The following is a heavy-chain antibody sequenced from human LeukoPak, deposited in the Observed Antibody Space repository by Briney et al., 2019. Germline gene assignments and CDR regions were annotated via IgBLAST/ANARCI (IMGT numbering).Heavy chain of an antibody. Sequence: SETLSLNCTVSGGSISSSSYYWGWIRQPPGKGLEWIGSIYYSGRTYYNPSLKSRVTISVDTSKNQFSLKLSSVTAADTAVYYCARPVVVTIHFDYWGQGTLVTVSS. CDR2: IYYSGRT. V-gene: IGHV4-39*07. J-gene: IGHJ4*02. CDR3: ARPVVVTIHFDY. CDR1: GGSISSSSYY. D-gene: IGHD3-3*01.